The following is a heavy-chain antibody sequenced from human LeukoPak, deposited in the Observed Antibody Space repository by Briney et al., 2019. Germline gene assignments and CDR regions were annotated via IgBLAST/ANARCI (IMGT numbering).Heavy chain of an antibody. CDR2: INPNSGGT. Sequence: ASVKVSCKASGYTFTGYYMHWVRQAPGQGLEWMGWINPNSGGTNYAQKFQGRVTMTRDTSISTAYMELSSLRSEDTAVYYCARLGDTSGYYYGAFDIWGRGTMVTVSS. D-gene: IGHD3-22*01. V-gene: IGHV1-2*02. CDR1: GYTFTGYY. J-gene: IGHJ3*02. CDR3: ARLGDTSGYYYGAFDI.